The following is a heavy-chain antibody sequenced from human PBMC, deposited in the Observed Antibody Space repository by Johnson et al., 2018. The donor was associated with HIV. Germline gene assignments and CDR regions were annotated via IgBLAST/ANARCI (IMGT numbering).Heavy chain of an antibody. V-gene: IGHV3-9*01. D-gene: IGHD4-23*01. CDR3: ARGPSVVTLHAFDI. J-gene: IGHJ3*02. CDR2: ISWNSGSI. CDR1: GFIFDDYA. Sequence: VQLVESGGGLVQPGRSLRLSCVASGFIFDDYAMHWVRQAPGKGLEWVSGISWNSGSIGYADSVKGRFTISRDNAKNTLYLQMNSLRAGDTAVYYCARGPSVVTLHAFDIWGQGTMVTVSS.